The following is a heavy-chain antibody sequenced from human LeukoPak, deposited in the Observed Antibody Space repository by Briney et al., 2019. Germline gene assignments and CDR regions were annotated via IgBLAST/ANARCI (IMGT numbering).Heavy chain of an antibody. J-gene: IGHJ4*02. CDR2: TRNKANSYTT. CDR3: ARDRGAYYFDY. CDR1: GFTFSDHY. V-gene: IGHV3-72*01. Sequence: PGGYLRLSCAASGFTFSDHYMDWVRPAPGKGREWVGRTRNKANSYTTEYAASVRVRITITRDDSKNSLYLQMKSMKTEDAAVYYCARDRGAYYFDYCGQGTLVTVSS. D-gene: IGHD3-10*01.